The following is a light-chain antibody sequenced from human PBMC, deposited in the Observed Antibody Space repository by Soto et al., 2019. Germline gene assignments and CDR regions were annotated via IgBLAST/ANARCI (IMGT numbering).Light chain of an antibody. CDR3: QQYWKSPVT. Sequence: DIVMTQSPDSLAVSLGERATINCKSSQSVFYSSNNKNYLAWYQQKPGQPPKLLIYWASTRESGVPDRFSGGGSGTDFTLTITSLRAEDVAVYYCQQYWKSPVTFGQGTRLEI. CDR2: WAS. V-gene: IGKV4-1*01. CDR1: QSVFYSSNNKNY. J-gene: IGKJ5*01.